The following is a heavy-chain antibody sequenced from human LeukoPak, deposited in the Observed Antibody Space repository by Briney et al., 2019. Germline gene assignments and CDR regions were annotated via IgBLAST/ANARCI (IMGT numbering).Heavy chain of an antibody. J-gene: IGHJ5*02. Sequence: PSETLSLTCAVYGGSFSGYYWSWIRQPPGKGQEGIGEITHSGSTNYDPSIKCRVTILVETSKNEFSLKLSFVTAADSAVYYCARLYDSGITIFGVAINWFDPWGQGTLVTVYS. CDR2: ITHSGST. CDR3: ARLYDSGITIFGVAINWFDP. V-gene: IGHV4-34*01. D-gene: IGHD3-3*01. CDR1: GGSFSGYY.